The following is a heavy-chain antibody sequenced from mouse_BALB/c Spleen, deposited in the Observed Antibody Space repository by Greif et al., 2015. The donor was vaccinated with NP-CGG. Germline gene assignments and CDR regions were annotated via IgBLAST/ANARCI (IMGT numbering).Heavy chain of an antibody. CDR2: IYPGDGDT. Sequence: VQLQQSGAELVRPGSSVKISCKASGDAFSSYWMNWVKQRPGQGLEWIGQIYPGDGDTNYNGKFKGKATLTADKSSSTAYMQLRSLKSEDSAVYFCARSQGYYFDYWGQGTTLTVSS. V-gene: IGHV1-80*01. CDR1: GDAFSSYW. CDR3: ARSQGYYFDY. J-gene: IGHJ2*01.